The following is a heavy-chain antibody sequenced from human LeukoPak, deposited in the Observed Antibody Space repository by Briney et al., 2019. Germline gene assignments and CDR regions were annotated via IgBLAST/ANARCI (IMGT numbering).Heavy chain of an antibody. Sequence: GGSLRLSCAASGFTFSSYRMNWVRQAPGKGLEGVSFISSSMSTKYYADSVKGRFTISRDNAKNSLYLQMNSLRDEDTAVYYCARGYNYGPPNGMDVWGQGTTVTVSS. J-gene: IGHJ6*02. CDR1: GFTFSSYR. V-gene: IGHV3-48*02. D-gene: IGHD1-1*01. CDR2: ISSSMSTK. CDR3: ARGYNYGPPNGMDV.